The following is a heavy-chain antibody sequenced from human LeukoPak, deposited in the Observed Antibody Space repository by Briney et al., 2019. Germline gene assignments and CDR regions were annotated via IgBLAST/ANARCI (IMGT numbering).Heavy chain of an antibody. J-gene: IGHJ6*02. CDR2: ISWNSGSI. D-gene: IGHD3-3*01. CDR3: AKDMGSDFWSGYYTPKAYYYYYGMDV. Sequence: PGGSLRLSCAASGFTFDDYAMHWVRHAPGKGLEWVSGISWNSGSIGYADSVKGRFTISRDNAKNSLYLQMNSLRAEDTALYYCAKDMGSDFWSGYYTPKAYYYYYGMDVWGQGTTVTVSS. V-gene: IGHV3-9*01. CDR1: GFTFDDYA.